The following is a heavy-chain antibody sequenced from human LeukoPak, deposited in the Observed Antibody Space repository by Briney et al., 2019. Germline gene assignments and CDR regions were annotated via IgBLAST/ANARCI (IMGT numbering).Heavy chain of an antibody. V-gene: IGHV3-30*03. J-gene: IGHJ4*02. Sequence: GRSLRLSCAGFGFTFSSYGMQWVRQAPGEGLEWVTVISHDGSVKHYADSVKGRFTISRDNARNTVFLQMNSLRHEDTAIYYCVIWGDYDVLTGYYVPDYWGQGTLVTVSS. CDR3: VIWGDYDVLTGYYVPDY. CDR1: GFTFSSYG. CDR2: ISHDGSVK. D-gene: IGHD3-9*01.